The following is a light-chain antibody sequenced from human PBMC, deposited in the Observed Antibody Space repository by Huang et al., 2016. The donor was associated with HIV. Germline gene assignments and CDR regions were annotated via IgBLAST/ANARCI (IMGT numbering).Light chain of an antibody. V-gene: IGKV1-5*03. CDR1: QSVSDW. J-gene: IGKJ2*02. CDR2: KAS. Sequence: IQMTQSPSTLSASVGDRVTITCRASQSVSDWLAWYQQRPGKAPDLLIYKASNLEDGVPLRFSGTGYGTEFTLIISSVQYDDTATYYCQQYSSYSSWTFGQGTRLQIK. CDR3: QQYSSYSSWT.